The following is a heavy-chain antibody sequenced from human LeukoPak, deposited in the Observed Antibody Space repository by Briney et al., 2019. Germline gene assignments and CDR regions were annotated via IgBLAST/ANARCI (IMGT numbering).Heavy chain of an antibody. CDR3: ANGRGYGWFDP. CDR2: ISSSGART. J-gene: IGHJ5*02. D-gene: IGHD5-12*01. Sequence: GGSLRLSWAASGFIFSSYDMSWVRQAQGKGMEWVSLISSSGARTYYGDSVKGRFTISRDNSQNTMYMQMNSLRAEHTAVYYCANGRGYGWFDPWGQGGLVAVSS. V-gene: IGHV3-23*01. CDR1: GFIFSSYD.